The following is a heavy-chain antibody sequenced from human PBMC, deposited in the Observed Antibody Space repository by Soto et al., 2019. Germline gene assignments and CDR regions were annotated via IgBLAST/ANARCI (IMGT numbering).Heavy chain of an antibody. J-gene: IGHJ6*03. CDR2: IYSGGST. CDR3: ARDHGYSGYDGSYYYYLYV. Sequence: GGSLRLSCAASGFTVSSNYMSWVRQAPGKGLEWVSVIYSGGSTYYADSVKGRFTISRHNSKNTLYLQMNSLRAEDTAVYYCARDHGYSGYDGSYYYYLYVWGKGTTVTVS. V-gene: IGHV3-53*04. CDR1: GFTVSSNY. D-gene: IGHD5-12*01.